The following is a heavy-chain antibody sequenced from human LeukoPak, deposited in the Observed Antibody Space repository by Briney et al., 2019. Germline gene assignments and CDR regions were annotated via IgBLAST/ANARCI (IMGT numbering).Heavy chain of an antibody. CDR2: IYTSGST. Sequence: SETLSLTCAVYGGSFSSYYWSWIRQPAGKGLEWIGRIYTSGSTNYNPSLKSRVTMSVDTSKNQFSLKLSSVTAADTAVYYCARVYWNDVYDWFDPWGQGTLVTVSS. J-gene: IGHJ5*02. D-gene: IGHD1-1*01. CDR3: ARVYWNDVYDWFDP. CDR1: GGSFSSYY. V-gene: IGHV4-59*10.